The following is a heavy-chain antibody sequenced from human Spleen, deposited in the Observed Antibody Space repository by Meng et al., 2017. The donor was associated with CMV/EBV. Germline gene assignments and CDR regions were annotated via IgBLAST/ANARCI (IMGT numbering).Heavy chain of an antibody. CDR3: ARDDSGGD. D-gene: IGHD1-26*01. V-gene: IGHV3-21*01. CDR1: GFSFNTYP. CDR2: ISSGSTYI. J-gene: IGHJ4*02. Sequence: GESLKISCAASGFSFNTYPMSWVRQAPGKGLEWVSSISSGSTYIYYADSVKGRFTISRDNAKNSLYLQMNSLRAEDTAVYYCARDDSGGDWGQGTLVTVSS.